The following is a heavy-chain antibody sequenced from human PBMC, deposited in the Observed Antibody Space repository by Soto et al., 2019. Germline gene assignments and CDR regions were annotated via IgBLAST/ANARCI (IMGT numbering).Heavy chain of an antibody. CDR3: ARAGHDYGDYNFVIDP. D-gene: IGHD4-17*01. J-gene: IGHJ5*02. Sequence: PSETLSLTCTVSGGSISSYYWSWIRQPPGKGLEWIGYIYYSGSTNYNPSLKSRVTISVDTSKNQFSLKLSSVTAADTAVCYCARAGHDYGDYNFVIDPWGQGTLVTVSS. CDR1: GGSISSYY. CDR2: IYYSGST. V-gene: IGHV4-59*01.